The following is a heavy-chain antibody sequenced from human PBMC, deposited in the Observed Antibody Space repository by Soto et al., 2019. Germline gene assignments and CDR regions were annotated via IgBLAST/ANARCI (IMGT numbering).Heavy chain of an antibody. CDR3: TRGVISSNWYCFDS. Sequence: PSETLSLTCAVFGGSFSPYYWSWLRQPPGKGLEWIGEINHSGGTNYNPSLASRVTISLDTSKTHFSLKLSSVTAADTAVYFCTRGVISSNWYCFDSCGQGTLVTVSS. CDR2: INHSGGT. J-gene: IGHJ5*01. D-gene: IGHD6-13*01. CDR1: GGSFSPYY. V-gene: IGHV4-34*01.